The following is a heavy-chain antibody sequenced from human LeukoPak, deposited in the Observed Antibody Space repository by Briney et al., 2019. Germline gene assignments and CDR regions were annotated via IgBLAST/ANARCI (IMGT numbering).Heavy chain of an antibody. CDR2: ISYDGSNK. D-gene: IGHD5-18*01. V-gene: IGHV3-30*18. J-gene: IGHJ4*02. CDR1: GFTFRSYG. CDR3: AKSGEGIQLWLLLDY. Sequence: GGSLRLSCAASGFTFRSYGMHWVRQAPGKGLEWVAVISYDGSNKYYADSVKGRFTISRDNSKNTLYLQMNSLRAEDTAVYYCAKSGEGIQLWLLLDYWGQGTLVTVSS.